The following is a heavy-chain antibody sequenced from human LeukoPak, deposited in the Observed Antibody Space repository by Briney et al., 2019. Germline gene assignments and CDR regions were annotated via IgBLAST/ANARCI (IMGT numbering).Heavy chain of an antibody. V-gene: IGHV3-30*04. J-gene: IGHJ6*02. CDR3: ARTTDVYCSSTSCYGYYYYGMDV. CDR2: ISYDGSNK. CDR1: GLTFSSYA. D-gene: IGHD2-2*01. Sequence: GGSLRLSCAASGLTFSSYAMHWVRQAPGKGLEWVAVISYDGSNKYYADSVKGRFTTSRDNSKNTLYLQMNSLRAEDTAVYYCARTTDVYCSSTSCYGYYYYGMDVWGQGTTVTVSS.